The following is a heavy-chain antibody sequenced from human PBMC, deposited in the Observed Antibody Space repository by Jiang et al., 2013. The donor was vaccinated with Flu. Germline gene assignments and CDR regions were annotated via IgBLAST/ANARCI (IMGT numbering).Heavy chain of an antibody. CDR3: ARYWVRYYYDSSGYYDY. J-gene: IGHJ4*02. Sequence: LKPSETLSLTCAVYGGSFSGYYWSWIRQPPGKGLEWIGEINHSGSTNYNPSLKSRVTISVDTSKNQFSLKLSSVTAADTAVYYCARYWVRYYYDSSGYYDYWGQGTLVTVSS. D-gene: IGHD3-22*01. CDR2: INHSGST. V-gene: IGHV4-34*01. CDR1: GGSFSGYY.